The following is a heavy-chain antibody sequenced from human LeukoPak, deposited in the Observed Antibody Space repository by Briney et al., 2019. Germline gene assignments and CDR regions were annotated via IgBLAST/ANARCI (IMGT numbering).Heavy chain of an antibody. J-gene: IGHJ4*02. CDR2: ISAYNGDT. CDR1: GCTFASYG. D-gene: IGHD6-19*01. V-gene: IGHV1-18*01. CDR3: ARSVGIAVDFDY. Sequence: ASVKVSFKASGCTFASYGITWVRQAPGQGLEWMGWISAYNGDTKYAQNTQDRVTMTTDTFSSTAYMELRSLRSDDTAVYYCARSVGIAVDFDYWGQGTLATVSS.